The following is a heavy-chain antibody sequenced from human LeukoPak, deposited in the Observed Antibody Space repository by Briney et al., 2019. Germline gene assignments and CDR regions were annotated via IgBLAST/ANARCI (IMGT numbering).Heavy chain of an antibody. CDR2: ISAYNGNT. V-gene: IGHV1-18*03. Sequence: ASVKVSCKASGYTFTSYGISWVRQAPGQGLEWMGWISAYNGNTNYAQKLQGRVTMTTDISTSTAYMELRSLRSDDMAVYYCARCGGSCYGGNWFDPWGQGTLVTVSS. D-gene: IGHD2-15*01. CDR1: GYTFTSYG. J-gene: IGHJ5*02. CDR3: ARCGGSCYGGNWFDP.